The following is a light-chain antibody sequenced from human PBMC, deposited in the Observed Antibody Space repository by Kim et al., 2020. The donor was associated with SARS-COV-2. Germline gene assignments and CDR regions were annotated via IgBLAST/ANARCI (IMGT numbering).Light chain of an antibody. CDR1: QSVSSTY. CDR2: GTS. V-gene: IGKV3-20*01. CDR3: QQYGTSPRT. J-gene: IGKJ4*01. Sequence: SPGEGATRSCRASQSVSSTYLAWYQQKSGQAPRLLIYGTSNRATGIPDRFSGSGSGTDFTLTISRLEPEDFAVYYCQQYGTSPRTFGGGTKVDIK.